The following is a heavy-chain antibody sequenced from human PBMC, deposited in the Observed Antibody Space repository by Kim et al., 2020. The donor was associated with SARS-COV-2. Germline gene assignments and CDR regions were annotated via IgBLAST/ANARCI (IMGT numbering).Heavy chain of an antibody. Sequence: GGSLRLSCAASGFTFDDYAMHWVRQAPGKGLEWVSGISWNSGSIGYADSVKGRFTISRDNAKNSLYLQMNSLRAEDTALYYCAKDISEDYYDSSGYHYWGEGRMVTVSS. CDR1: GFTFDDYA. V-gene: IGHV3-9*01. D-gene: IGHD3-22*01. CDR2: ISWNSGSI. J-gene: IGHJ4*02. CDR3: AKDISEDYYDSSGYHY.